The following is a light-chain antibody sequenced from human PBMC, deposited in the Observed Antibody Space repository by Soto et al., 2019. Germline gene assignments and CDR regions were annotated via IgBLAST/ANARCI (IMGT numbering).Light chain of an antibody. J-gene: IGKJ1*01. CDR1: QSVSSN. CDR2: GAS. Sequence: EIVMSQSPATLSVSPGERATLHCRASQSVSSNLGWYQHKPGQAPRLLIYGASTRATGIPARFSGSGSGTDFTLTISTLEPEDVAVYYCQQRSDWPTFGQGTKVDIK. V-gene: IGKV3-15*01. CDR3: QQRSDWPT.